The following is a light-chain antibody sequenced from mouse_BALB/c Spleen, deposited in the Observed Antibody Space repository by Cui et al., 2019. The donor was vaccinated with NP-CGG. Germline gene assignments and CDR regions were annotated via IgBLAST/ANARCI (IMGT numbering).Light chain of an antibody. CDR1: TGAVTTSNY. CDR3: ALWYSNHWV. J-gene: IGLJ1*01. CDR2: GTN. V-gene: IGLV1*01. Sequence: AVLTQESALTTSPGETVTLTCRSSTGAVTTSNYANWVQEKPDHLFTGLIGGTNNRAPGVPARFSGSLIGDKAVLTITGAQTEDEAIYFCALWYSNHWVFGGGTKLTVL.